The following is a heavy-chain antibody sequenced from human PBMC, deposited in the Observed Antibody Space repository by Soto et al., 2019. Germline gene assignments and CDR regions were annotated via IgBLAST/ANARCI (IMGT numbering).Heavy chain of an antibody. CDR1: GGSISSSNW. CDR2: IYHSGST. D-gene: IGHD2-15*01. V-gene: IGHV4-4*02. CDR3: ARLACSGGSCYSHYYYGMDV. J-gene: IGHJ6*02. Sequence: QVQLQESGPGLVKPSGTLSLTCAVSGGSISSSNWWSWVRQPPGKGLEWIGEIYHSGSTNYNPSLKSRVTISVDKSKNQCSLKLSSVTAADTAVYYCARLACSGGSCYSHYYYGMDVWGQGTTVTVSS.